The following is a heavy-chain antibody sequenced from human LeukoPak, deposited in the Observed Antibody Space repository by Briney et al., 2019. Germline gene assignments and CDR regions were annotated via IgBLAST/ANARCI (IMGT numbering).Heavy chain of an antibody. J-gene: IGHJ4*02. CDR1: GGSFSSGTFY. V-gene: IGHV4-39*07. CDR2: IHFSGGT. CDR3: ARDAYSSSHLDY. D-gene: IGHD6-13*01. Sequence: PSETLSLTCTFSGGSFSSGTFYWAWIRQPPGKGLEWIGSIHFSGGTYYNPSLKSRVTISVDTSKNQFSLKLSSVTAADTAVYYCARDAYSSSHLDYWGQGTLVTVSS.